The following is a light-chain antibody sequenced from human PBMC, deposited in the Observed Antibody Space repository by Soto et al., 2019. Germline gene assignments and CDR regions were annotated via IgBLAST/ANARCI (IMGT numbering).Light chain of an antibody. CDR2: GAS. V-gene: IGKV3-20*01. CDR3: HLTDSSFS. Sequence: EIVLTQSPATLSLSPGERATLSCRASQSIRSTFLAWYQQKPGQAPRLVISGASSRATGIPDRFTGSNSGTDFTLTISRLEPEDVAVYYCHLTDSSFSFGGGTKVEIK. CDR1: QSIRSTF. J-gene: IGKJ4*01.